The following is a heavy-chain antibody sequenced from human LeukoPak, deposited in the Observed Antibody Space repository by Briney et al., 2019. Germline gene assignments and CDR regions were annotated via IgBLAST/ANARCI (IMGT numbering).Heavy chain of an antibody. CDR1: GFTFSSYA. D-gene: IGHD3-3*01. Sequence: PGGSLRLSCAASGFTFSSYAMHWVRQAPGKGLEWVAVISYDGSNKYYADSVKGRFTISRDNSKNTLYLQMNSLRAEDTAVYYCARDLTRLDAFDIWGQGTMVTVSS. V-gene: IGHV3-30-3*01. CDR2: ISYDGSNK. J-gene: IGHJ3*02. CDR3: ARDLTRLDAFDI.